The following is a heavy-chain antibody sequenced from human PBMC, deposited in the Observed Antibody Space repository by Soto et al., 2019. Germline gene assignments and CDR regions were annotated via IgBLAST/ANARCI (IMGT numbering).Heavy chain of an antibody. CDR3: AMDYGDRPEYFKH. V-gene: IGHV1-18*04. CDR1: GYTFTSYG. J-gene: IGHJ1*01. Sequence: QVQLVQSGPDLKRPGASMKLSCKASGYTFTSYGISWVRQAPGQGLEWMAWISPLKGRTQYSQKAQGRVTLSTDTSSNTAYMEMTTLRVDDTAVYYCAMDYGDRPEYFKHWGQGTLVTVS. D-gene: IGHD4-17*01. CDR2: ISPLKGRT.